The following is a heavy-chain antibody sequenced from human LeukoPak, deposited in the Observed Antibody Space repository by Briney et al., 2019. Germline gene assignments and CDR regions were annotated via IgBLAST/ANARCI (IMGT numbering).Heavy chain of an antibody. D-gene: IGHD6-13*01. Sequence: SETLSPTCTVSGGSISSYYWSWIRQPPGKGLEWIGYIHYSGSTNYNPSLKSRVTISVDTSKNQFSLKLSSVTAADTAVYYCARGLYSSSWYVDYWGQGTLVTVSS. J-gene: IGHJ4*02. CDR1: GGSISSYY. CDR3: ARGLYSSSWYVDY. CDR2: IHYSGST. V-gene: IGHV4-59*01.